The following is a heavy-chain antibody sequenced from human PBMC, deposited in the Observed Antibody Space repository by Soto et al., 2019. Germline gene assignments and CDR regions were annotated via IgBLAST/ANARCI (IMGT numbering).Heavy chain of an antibody. J-gene: IGHJ6*02. V-gene: IGHV3-33*01. CDR3: AREEYHYYGMDV. CDR1: GFTFSSYG. Sequence: GGSLRLSCAASGFTFSSYGMHWVRQAPGKGLEWVAVIWYDGSNKYYADSVKGRFTISRDNSKNTLYLQMNSLRAEDTAVYYCAREEYHYYGMDVWGQGTTVTVSS. CDR2: IWYDGSNK.